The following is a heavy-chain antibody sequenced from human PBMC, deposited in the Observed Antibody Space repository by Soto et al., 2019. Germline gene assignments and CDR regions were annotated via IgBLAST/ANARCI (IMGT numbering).Heavy chain of an antibody. J-gene: IGHJ6*02. CDR2: ISYDGSNK. Sequence: QVQLVESGGGVVQPGRSLRLSCAASGFTFSSYGMHWVRQAPGKGLEWVAVISYDGSNKYYADSVKGRFTISRDNSKNTLYLQMNSLRAEDTAVYYCAKDRLVMDYGMDVWGQGTTVTVSS. D-gene: IGHD3-9*01. V-gene: IGHV3-30*18. CDR3: AKDRLVMDYGMDV. CDR1: GFTFSSYG.